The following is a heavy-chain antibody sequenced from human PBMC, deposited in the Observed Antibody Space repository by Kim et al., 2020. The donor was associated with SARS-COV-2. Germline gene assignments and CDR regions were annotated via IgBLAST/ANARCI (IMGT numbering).Heavy chain of an antibody. D-gene: IGHD1-26*01. CDR1: GGSISSGGYY. Sequence: SETLSLTCTVSGGSISSGGYYWSWIRQHPGKGLEWIGYIYYSGSTYYNPSLKSRVTISVDTSKNQFSLKLSSVTAADTAVYYCARGHWELLGMDVWGQGTTVTVSS. CDR2: IYYSGST. CDR3: ARGHWELLGMDV. V-gene: IGHV4-31*03. J-gene: IGHJ6*02.